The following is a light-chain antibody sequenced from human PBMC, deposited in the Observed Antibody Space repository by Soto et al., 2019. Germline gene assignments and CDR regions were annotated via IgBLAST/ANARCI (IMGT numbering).Light chain of an antibody. Sequence: DIQMTQSPSSLSASVRDTVTITCRASQSISVHLNWYQQKPGEVPKLLIYAASNLHSGVPSRFSGSGSETDFALTISSLQPEDFATYYCQQSYSTPYTLGQGTRLEIK. V-gene: IGKV1-39*01. J-gene: IGKJ2*01. CDR3: QQSYSTPYT. CDR1: QSISVH. CDR2: AAS.